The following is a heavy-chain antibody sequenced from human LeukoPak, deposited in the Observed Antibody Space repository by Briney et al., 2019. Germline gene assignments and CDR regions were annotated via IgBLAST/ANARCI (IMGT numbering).Heavy chain of an antibody. D-gene: IGHD6-19*01. Sequence: ASETLSLTCAVYGGSFSGYYWSWIRQPPGKGLEWIGEINHSGSTNYNPSLKSRVTISVDTSKNQFSLKLSSVTAADTAVYYCARSGYSSGGDYWGQGTLVTVSS. V-gene: IGHV4-34*01. J-gene: IGHJ4*02. CDR3: ARSGYSSGGDY. CDR1: GGSFSGYY. CDR2: INHSGST.